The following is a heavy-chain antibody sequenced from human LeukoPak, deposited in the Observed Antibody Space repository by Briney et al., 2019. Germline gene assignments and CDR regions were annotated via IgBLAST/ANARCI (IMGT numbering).Heavy chain of an antibody. J-gene: IGHJ4*02. CDR3: ARSAAAGRIVATFAY. CDR1: GFTFSNYA. Sequence: PGRSLRLSCAASGFTFSNYAMHWVRQAPGKGLAWVAIISYNGINKYYADSVKGRFTISQDNSKNTLYLHMSSLRAEDTAVYYCARSAAAGRIVATFAYWGQGTLVTVSS. V-gene: IGHV3-30*04. D-gene: IGHD5-12*01. CDR2: ISYNGINK.